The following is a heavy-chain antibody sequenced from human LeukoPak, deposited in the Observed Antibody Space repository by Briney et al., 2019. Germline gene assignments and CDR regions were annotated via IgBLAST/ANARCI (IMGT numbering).Heavy chain of an antibody. J-gene: IGHJ4*02. CDR2: IYTSGST. V-gene: IGHV4-4*09. CDR3: ARRHSNDPFGYFDY. D-gene: IGHD4-11*01. CDR1: GGSISSYY. Sequence: PSETLSLTCTVSGGSISSYYWSWIRQPPGKGLEWIGYIYTSGSTNYNPSLKSRVTISVDTSKNQFSLKLSSVTAADTAVYYCARRHSNDPFGYFDYWGQGTLVTVSS.